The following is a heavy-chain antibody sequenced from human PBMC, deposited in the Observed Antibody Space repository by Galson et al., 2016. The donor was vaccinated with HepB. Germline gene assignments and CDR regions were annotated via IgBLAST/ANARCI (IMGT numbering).Heavy chain of an antibody. J-gene: IGHJ4*02. Sequence: SLRLSCAASGFTFSGYSIHWVRLAPGKGLEWVAVISTDGNTQWYADSVKGRFTVSRDNSKNTLDLQMNTLRAEDTAVFYCAREEGVHYDNSHYHGYLDYWGQGSLVTVSS. CDR3: AREEGVHYDNSHYHGYLDY. D-gene: IGHD3-22*01. CDR1: GFTFSGYS. CDR2: ISTDGNTQ. V-gene: IGHV3-30-3*01.